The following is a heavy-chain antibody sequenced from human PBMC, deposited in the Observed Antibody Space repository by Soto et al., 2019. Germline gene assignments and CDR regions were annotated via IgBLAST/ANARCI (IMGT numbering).Heavy chain of an antibody. J-gene: IGHJ5*02. CDR3: ARSAIPRGGWFRP. Sequence: ETLSLTCDVSDDSLSTYYWSWIRQPAGKGLEWIGRIYASGSTNYNPSLKGRVSMSVDTSKKQFSLKMISVTAADTAMYYCARSAIPRGGWFRPWGQGVLVTVSS. CDR2: IYASGST. V-gene: IGHV4-4*07. D-gene: IGHD2-21*01. CDR1: DDSLSTYY.